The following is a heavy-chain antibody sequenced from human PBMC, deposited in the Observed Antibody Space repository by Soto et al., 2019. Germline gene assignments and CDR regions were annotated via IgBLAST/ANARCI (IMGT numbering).Heavy chain of an antibody. Sequence: ASVKVSCKASGYTFTSYGISWVRQAPGQGLEWMGWISAYNGNTNYAQKLQGRATMTTDTSTSTAYMELRSLRSDDTAVYYCARDSRSRDYYYYGMDVWGQGTTVTVSS. CDR1: GYTFTSYG. CDR3: ARDSRSRDYYYYGMDV. J-gene: IGHJ6*02. V-gene: IGHV1-18*01. CDR2: ISAYNGNT.